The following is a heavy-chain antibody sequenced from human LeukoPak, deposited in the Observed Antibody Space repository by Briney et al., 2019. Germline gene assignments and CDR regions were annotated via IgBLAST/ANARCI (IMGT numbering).Heavy chain of an antibody. CDR1: GYTFTSYG. V-gene: IGHV1-18*01. J-gene: IGHJ4*02. CDR2: ISAYNGNT. Sequence: GASVKVSCKASGYTFTSYGISWVRQAPGQGLEWMGWISAYNGNTNYAQKLQGRVTMTTDTSTSTAYMELRSLRAEDTAVYYCAGLSPFDLPEGYWGQGTLVTVSS. D-gene: IGHD2-15*01. CDR3: AGLSPFDLPEGY.